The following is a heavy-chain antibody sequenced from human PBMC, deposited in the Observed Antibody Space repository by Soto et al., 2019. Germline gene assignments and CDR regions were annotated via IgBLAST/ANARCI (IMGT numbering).Heavy chain of an antibody. Sequence: QVQLQESGPGLVKPSETLSLTCTVSSGSISTYYWSWIRQPPGKGLEWNGHIYYTGGTNYNPSLMTRVAISMDTSKDQLALNLSSVTAADSAVYYCAGALNLAYFDFWGLGTLVTVSS. V-gene: IGHV4-59*12. CDR2: IYYTGGT. CDR3: AGALNLAYFDF. CDR1: SGSISTYY. J-gene: IGHJ4*02. D-gene: IGHD1-20*01.